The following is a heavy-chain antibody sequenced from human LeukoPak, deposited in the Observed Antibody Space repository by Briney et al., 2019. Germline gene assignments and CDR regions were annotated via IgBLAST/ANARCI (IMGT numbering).Heavy chain of an antibody. V-gene: IGHV3-15*01. J-gene: IGHJ5*02. D-gene: IGHD1-7*01. CDR2: IKSKTDGGTT. CDR1: GFTFSNAW. CDR3: TTEGTTAWNGWFDP. Sequence: GGSLRLSCAASGFTFSNAWMSWVRQAPGKGLEWVGRIKSKTDGGTTDYAAPVKGRFTISRDDSKNTLYLQMNSLKTEDTAVYYCTTEGTTAWNGWFDPWGQGTLVTVSS.